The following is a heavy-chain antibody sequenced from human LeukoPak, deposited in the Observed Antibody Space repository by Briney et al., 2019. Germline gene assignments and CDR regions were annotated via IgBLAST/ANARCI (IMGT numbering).Heavy chain of an antibody. CDR1: GFTLSSYW. CDR2: IKQDGSEK. J-gene: IGHJ4*01. D-gene: IGHD2-8*01. Sequence: PGGSLRLSCAASGFTLSSYWMSWVRQAPGKGLEWVANIKQDGSEKYYVDSVKGRFTISRDNAKNSLYLQMNSLRPEDTALYYCSTDPRLLMYWGHGTLVTVSS. V-gene: IGHV3-7*03. CDR3: STDPRLLMY.